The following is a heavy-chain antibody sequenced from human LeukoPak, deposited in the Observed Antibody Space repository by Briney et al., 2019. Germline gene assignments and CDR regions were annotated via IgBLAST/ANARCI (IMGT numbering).Heavy chain of an antibody. CDR1: GFTFSSYS. CDR3: AKDGDYDYGDYLDY. CDR2: ISSSSSYI. J-gene: IGHJ4*02. Sequence: GGSLRLSCAASGFTFSSYSMNWVRQAPGKGLEWVSSISSSSSYIYYADSVKGRFTISRDNAKNSLYLQMNSLRAEDTAVYYCAKDGDYDYGDYLDYWGQGTLVTVSS. V-gene: IGHV3-21*01. D-gene: IGHD4-17*01.